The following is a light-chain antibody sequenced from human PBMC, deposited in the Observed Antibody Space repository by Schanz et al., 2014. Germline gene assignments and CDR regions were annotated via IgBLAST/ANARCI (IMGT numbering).Light chain of an antibody. CDR2: EVR. V-gene: IGLV2-8*01. Sequence: QSALTQPPSASGSPGQSVTISCTGTSSDIGYYNYVSWYQQRPGKAPKLIIYEVRKRPSGVPDRFSGSKSGNTAFLTVSGLQPEDEADYYCSSNGGVNIYVFGTGTKLTVL. CDR1: SSDIGYYNY. CDR3: SSNGGVNIYV. J-gene: IGLJ1*01.